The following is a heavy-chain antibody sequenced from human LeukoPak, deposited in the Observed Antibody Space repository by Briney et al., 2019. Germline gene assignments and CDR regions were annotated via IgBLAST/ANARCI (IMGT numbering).Heavy chain of an antibody. Sequence: SETLSLTCTVSGGSISSYYWSWIRQSPVKGLEWIGYIFPSGSAYYNPSLESRVTISLDTPENQFSLTLTSVTAADTAVYYCARRNHYFYYMDVWGKGTTVNVSS. CDR3: ARRNHYFYYMDV. CDR1: GGSISSYY. J-gene: IGHJ6*03. CDR2: IFPSGSA. V-gene: IGHV4-4*09.